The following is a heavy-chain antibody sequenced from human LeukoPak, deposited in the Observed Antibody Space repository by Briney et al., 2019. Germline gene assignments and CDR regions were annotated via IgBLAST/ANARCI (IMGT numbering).Heavy chain of an antibody. CDR2: ISCSGGST. Sequence: GGSLRLSCAASGFTFSSYAMSWVRQAPGKGLEWVSAISCSGGSTYYADSVKGRFTISRDNAKNTLYLQMNSLRAEDTAVNYCAKERYYGSGLEDMRGYFQLWGQGTLVTVSS. CDR3: AKERYYGSGLEDMRGYFQL. CDR1: GFTFSSYA. V-gene: IGHV3-23*01. D-gene: IGHD3-10*01. J-gene: IGHJ1*01.